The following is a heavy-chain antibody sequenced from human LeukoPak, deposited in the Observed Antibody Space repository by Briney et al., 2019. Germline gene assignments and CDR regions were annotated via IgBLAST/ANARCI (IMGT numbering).Heavy chain of an antibody. V-gene: IGHV3-23*01. CDR1: GFTFSRYE. CDR3: AKGAYVIVVVTATRLDY. D-gene: IGHD2-21*02. Sequence: RXXLRLSCAASGFTFSRYEMSWVREATGKGGEGVSGIIGFFANTFYAPSLKARFPISRHNSNNPLYLQINIFRPEDTALYYFAKGAYVIVVVTATRLDYWGQGTLVTVSS. J-gene: IGHJ4*02. CDR2: IIGFFANT.